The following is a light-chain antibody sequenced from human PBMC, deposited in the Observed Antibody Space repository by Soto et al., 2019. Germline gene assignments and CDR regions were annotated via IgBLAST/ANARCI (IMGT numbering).Light chain of an antibody. CDR1: SSDVGGYNY. J-gene: IGLJ1*01. CDR2: EVS. Sequence: QSVLTQPASVSGSPGQSITISCTGTSSDVGGYNYVSWYQQHPGKAPKLIIYEVSNRPSGVSNRFSGSKSGDTASLTISGRHAEDEAAYYCSSYTSSSTLYVFGTGTKLTVL. V-gene: IGLV2-14*01. CDR3: SSYTSSSTLYV.